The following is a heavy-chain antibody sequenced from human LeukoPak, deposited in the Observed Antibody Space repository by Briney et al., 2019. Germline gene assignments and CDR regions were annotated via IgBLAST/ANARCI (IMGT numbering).Heavy chain of an antibody. Sequence: GRSLRLSCAASGFTFDDYAMHWVRQAPGKGLEWVSGISWNSGSIGYADSVKGRFTISRDNAKNSLYLQMNSLRAEDTAVYYCATYTSVTNAFDIWGQGTMVTVSS. V-gene: IGHV3-9*01. J-gene: IGHJ3*02. CDR3: ATYTSVTNAFDI. CDR1: GFTFDDYA. D-gene: IGHD4-17*01. CDR2: ISWNSGSI.